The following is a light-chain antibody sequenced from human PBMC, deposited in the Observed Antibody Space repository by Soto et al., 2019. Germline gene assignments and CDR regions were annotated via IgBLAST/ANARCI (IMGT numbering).Light chain of an antibody. CDR3: QHYNSYGT. CDR1: QSIRRY. J-gene: IGKJ1*01. Sequence: DIQMTQSASSRSAYVGARVTITCRVSQSIRRYLNWYQQKPGKAPKLLICAASSLQSGVPSRFSGSGSGTEFTLTISSLQPDDFATYYCQHYNSYGTFGQGTKVDI. CDR2: AAS. V-gene: IGKV1-39*01.